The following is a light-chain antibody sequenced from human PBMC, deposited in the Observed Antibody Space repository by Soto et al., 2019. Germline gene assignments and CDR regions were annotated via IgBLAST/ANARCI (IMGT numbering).Light chain of an antibody. J-gene: IGKJ4*01. CDR2: KAS. CDR1: QSINSW. CDR3: QQYNSYCT. V-gene: IGKV1-5*03. Sequence: DIQMTQSPSTLSASVGDRVTITCRASQSINSWLAWYQQKPGKAPKLLIYKASSLESGVPPRFSGSGSGTEFTLTSSSLQPDDFATYYCQQYNSYCTFGGGTKVEIK.